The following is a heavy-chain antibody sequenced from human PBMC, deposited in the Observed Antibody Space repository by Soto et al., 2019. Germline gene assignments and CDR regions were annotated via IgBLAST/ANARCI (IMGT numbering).Heavy chain of an antibody. CDR3: ARERSSPSCYRFCGLDV. V-gene: IGHV3-48*01. J-gene: IGHJ6*02. D-gene: IGHD2-2*02. CDR2: ISSSSSTI. CDR1: GFTFSSYS. Sequence: TGGSLRLSCAASGFTFSSYSMNWVRQAPGKGLEWVSYISSSSSTIYYADSVKGRFTISRDNAKNSLYLQMNSLRAEDTAVYYCARERSSPSCYRFCGLDVWGQGTTVTVSS.